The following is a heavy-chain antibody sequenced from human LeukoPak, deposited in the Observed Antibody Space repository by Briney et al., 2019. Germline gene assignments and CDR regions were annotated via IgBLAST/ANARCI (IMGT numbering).Heavy chain of an antibody. J-gene: IGHJ4*02. D-gene: IGHD2-15*01. CDR1: GGTFSSYA. V-gene: IGHV1-69*05. Sequence: VASVKVSCKASGGTFSSYAISWVRQAPGQGLEWMGRIIPIFGTANYAQKFQGRVTITTDESTSTAYMELSSLRSEDTAVYYCASGYCSGGSCYSGYWGQGTLVTVSS. CDR2: IIPIFGTA. CDR3: ASGYCSGGSCYSGY.